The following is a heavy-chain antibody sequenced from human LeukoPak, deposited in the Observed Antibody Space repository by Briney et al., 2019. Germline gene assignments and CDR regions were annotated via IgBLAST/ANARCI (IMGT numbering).Heavy chain of an antibody. CDR2: ISYDGSNK. Sequence: GRSLRLSCAASGFTFSSYAMHWVRQAPGKGLEWVAVISYDGSNKYYADSVKGRFTISRDNSKNTLYLQMNSLRAEDTAVYYCARAGGSSWLLDYWGQGTLVTVSS. D-gene: IGHD6-13*01. J-gene: IGHJ4*02. V-gene: IGHV3-30-3*01. CDR3: ARAGGSSWLLDY. CDR1: GFTFSSYA.